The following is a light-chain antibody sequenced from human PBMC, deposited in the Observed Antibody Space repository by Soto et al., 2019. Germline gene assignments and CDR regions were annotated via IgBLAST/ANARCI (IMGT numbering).Light chain of an antibody. J-gene: IGKJ2*01. V-gene: IGKV3-20*01. CDR3: QHYDSSPPYT. CDR2: AAS. CDR1: RSFASSY. Sequence: EIVLTQSPVTLSLSPGERATLSCRASRSFASSYLGWYQQKPGQAPRLLIYAASTRATGIPDRFSGSGSATDFTLTSSRLEPEDSAVYYCQHYDSSPPYTFGQGTTLAIK.